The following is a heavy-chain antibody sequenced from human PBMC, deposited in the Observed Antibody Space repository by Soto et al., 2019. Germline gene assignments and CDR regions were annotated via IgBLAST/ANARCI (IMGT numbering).Heavy chain of an antibody. J-gene: IGHJ4*02. CDR3: ARSMYYYDSSGYYGTPDY. D-gene: IGHD3-22*01. CDR1: GGTFSSYA. Sequence: GASVKVSCKASGGTFSSYAISWVRQAPGQGLEWMGGIIPIFGTANYAQKFQGRVTITADKSTSTAYMELSSLRSEDTAVYYCARSMYYYDSSGYYGTPDYWGQGTLVTVSS. V-gene: IGHV1-69*06. CDR2: IIPIFGTA.